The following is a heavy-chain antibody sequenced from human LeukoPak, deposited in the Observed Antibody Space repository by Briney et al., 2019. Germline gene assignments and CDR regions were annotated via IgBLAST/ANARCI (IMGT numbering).Heavy chain of an antibody. D-gene: IGHD3-3*01. Sequence: ASVKVSCKASGYTFTNYYIHWVRQAPGQGLECMGIINPSGGSTSYAQKFQGRVTMTRDMSTSTVYMELSSLRSEDTAVYYCARANYDFWSGYYLYYYYYYMDVWGKGTTVIVSS. V-gene: IGHV1-46*01. J-gene: IGHJ6*03. CDR3: ARANYDFWSGYYLYYYYYYMDV. CDR2: INPSGGST. CDR1: GYTFTNYY.